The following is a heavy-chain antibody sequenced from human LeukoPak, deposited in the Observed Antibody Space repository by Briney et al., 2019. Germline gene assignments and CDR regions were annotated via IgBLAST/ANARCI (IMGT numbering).Heavy chain of an antibody. CDR1: GYTFTRFG. J-gene: IGHJ4*02. CDR3: GKEFCDGLRCHGPDY. Sequence: VASVKVSCKTSGYTFTRFGIGWARQAPGKGLEWMGWINVHNGDRKYAQEFQGRVIMTTDTSTSTAYMELRSLRSDDTAVYYCGKEFCDGLRCHGPDYWGQGTLVTVSS. CDR2: INVHNGDR. V-gene: IGHV1-18*01. D-gene: IGHD3-9*01.